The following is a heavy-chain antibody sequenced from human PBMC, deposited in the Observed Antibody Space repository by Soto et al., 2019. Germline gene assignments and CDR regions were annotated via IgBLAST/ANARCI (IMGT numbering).Heavy chain of an antibody. V-gene: IGHV3-23*01. Sequence: PGGSLRLSCAASGFIFSDFAMSWVRQTPGKGLEWVSAVSVYGGSTHYSDAVKGRFTISRDNSRDTLFLQMNSLRAEDTAVYYCARGKRVGDKKSYYGMDVWGQGTTVTVSS. CDR1: GFIFSDFA. J-gene: IGHJ6*02. CDR2: VSVYGGST. D-gene: IGHD3-10*01. CDR3: ARGKRVGDKKSYYGMDV.